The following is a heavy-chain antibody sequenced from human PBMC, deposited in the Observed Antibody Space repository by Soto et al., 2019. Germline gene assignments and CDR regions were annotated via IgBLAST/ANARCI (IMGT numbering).Heavy chain of an antibody. Sequence: GASVKVSCKASGGTFSSYAISWVRQAPGQGLEWMGGIIPIFGTANYAQKFQGRVTITADKSTSTAYMELSSLRSEDTAVYYCARVDYYDSSDYFDYWGQGTLVTVSS. CDR2: IIPIFGTA. D-gene: IGHD3-22*01. CDR3: ARVDYYDSSDYFDY. J-gene: IGHJ4*02. V-gene: IGHV1-69*06. CDR1: GGTFSSYA.